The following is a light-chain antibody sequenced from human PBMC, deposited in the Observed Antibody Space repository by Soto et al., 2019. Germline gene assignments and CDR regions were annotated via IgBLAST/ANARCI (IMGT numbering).Light chain of an antibody. CDR1: SGSIASNY. CDR2: EDN. J-gene: IGLJ3*02. Sequence: NFMLTQPHSVSESPGKTVTISCTGSSGSIASNYVQWYQQRPGSAPTTVIYEDNQRPSGVPDRFSGSIDSSSTSASLTISGLKTEDEADYYCQSYDSSNRVFGGGTKLTVL. CDR3: QSYDSSNRV. V-gene: IGLV6-57*02.